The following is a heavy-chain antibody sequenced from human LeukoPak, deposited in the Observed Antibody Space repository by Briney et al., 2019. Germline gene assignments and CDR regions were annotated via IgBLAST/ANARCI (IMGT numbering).Heavy chain of an antibody. CDR1: GGSISRSDW. Sequence: SETLSLTCAVSGGSISRSDWWSWVRQSGGRGLEWIGELFHSGSTKYNPSLKSRDSISVDTSKNQFSLKLSSVTAADTAVYYCARHTDDLGYCQHWGQGTLVTVSS. D-gene: IGHD3-16*01. J-gene: IGHJ1*01. CDR2: LFHSGST. V-gene: IGHV4-4*02. CDR3: ARHTDDLGYCQH.